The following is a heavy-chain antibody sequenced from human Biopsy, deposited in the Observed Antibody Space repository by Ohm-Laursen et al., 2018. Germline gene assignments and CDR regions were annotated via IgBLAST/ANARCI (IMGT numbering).Heavy chain of an antibody. D-gene: IGHD6-19*01. CDR1: GGSFSGYY. Sequence: PPGTLSLTCTVYGGSFSGYYWSWIRQPPGKGLEWIGEINHSGSTNYNPSLKSRVTISVDTSKNQFSLKLSSVTAADTAVYYCARGRLRAVARFDYWGQGTLVTVSS. CDR3: ARGRLRAVARFDY. V-gene: IGHV4-34*01. CDR2: INHSGST. J-gene: IGHJ4*02.